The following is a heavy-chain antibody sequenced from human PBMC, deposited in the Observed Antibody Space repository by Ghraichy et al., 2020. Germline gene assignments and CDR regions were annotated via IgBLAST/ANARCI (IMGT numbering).Heavy chain of an antibody. CDR2: IWHDGSRQ. CDR1: GFSFRSYG. J-gene: IGHJ6*02. V-gene: IGHV3-33*01. CDR3: ARSFRPFNPDTSVFDNYYYALDV. Sequence: GASLRLSCAASGFSFRSYGMHWVRQAPGKGLEWVAFIWHDGSRQHNADSVKGRFTISRDNSKRTIYLQANSLRAEDTAVYHCARSFRPFNPDTSVFDNYYYALDVWGQGTTVIVSS. D-gene: IGHD2-8*01.